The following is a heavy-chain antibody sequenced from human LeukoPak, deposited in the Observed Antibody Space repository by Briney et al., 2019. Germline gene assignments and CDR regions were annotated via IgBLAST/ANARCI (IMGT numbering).Heavy chain of an antibody. J-gene: IGHJ6*04. CDR1: GFTFSSYE. D-gene: IGHD3-10*02. Sequence: GGSLRLSCAASGFTFSSYEMNWVRQAPGKGLEWVSYISSSGSTIYYADSVKGRFTISRDNAKNSLYLKMNSLRAEDTAVYYCAELGITMIGGVWGKGTTVTISS. V-gene: IGHV3-48*03. CDR3: AELGITMIGGV. CDR2: ISSSGSTI.